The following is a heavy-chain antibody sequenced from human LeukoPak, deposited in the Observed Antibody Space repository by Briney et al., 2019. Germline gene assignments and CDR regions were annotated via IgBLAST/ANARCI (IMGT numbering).Heavy chain of an antibody. D-gene: IGHD5-18*01. V-gene: IGHV4-34*01. CDR2: INHSGST. CDR1: GGSFSDYY. J-gene: IGHJ4*02. CDR3: ARDRRRYIYDY. Sequence: PSETLSLTCAVYGGSFSDYYWSWIRQPPGKGLEWIGEINHSGSTNYNPSLKSRVTISIDTSKNQFSLKLSFVTAADTAVYYCARDRRRYIYDYWGQGTLVTVSS.